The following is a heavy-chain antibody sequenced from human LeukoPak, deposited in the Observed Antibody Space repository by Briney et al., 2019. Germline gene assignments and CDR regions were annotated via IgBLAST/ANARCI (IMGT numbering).Heavy chain of an antibody. J-gene: IGHJ3*02. CDR1: GGSISSSSYY. CDR3: ARDGDGYRRSWWRRQSTGAFDI. Sequence: SETLSLTCTVSGGSISSSSYYWGWIRQPPGKGLEWIGSIYCSGSTYYNPSLRSRVTISVDTSKNQFSLQLNSVTPEDTAVYYCARDGDGYRRSWWRRQSTGAFDIWGQGTMVTVSS. D-gene: IGHD5-24*01. CDR2: IYCSGST. V-gene: IGHV4-39*02.